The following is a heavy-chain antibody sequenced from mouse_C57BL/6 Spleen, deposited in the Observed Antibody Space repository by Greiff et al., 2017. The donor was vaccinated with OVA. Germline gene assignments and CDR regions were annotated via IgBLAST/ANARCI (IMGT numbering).Heavy chain of an antibody. Sequence: DVKLVESEGGFVQPGSSMKFSCTASGFTISDYYMPWVRQVPEQGLEWVANINSDGSSTYYLGSLESRFIISRDNAKNILYLQMSSLKSEDTATYYCARADYGNCFAYWGQGTLVTVSA. CDR3: ARADYGNCFAY. J-gene: IGHJ3*01. D-gene: IGHD2-1*01. CDR2: INSDGSST. V-gene: IGHV5-16*01. CDR1: GFTISDYY.